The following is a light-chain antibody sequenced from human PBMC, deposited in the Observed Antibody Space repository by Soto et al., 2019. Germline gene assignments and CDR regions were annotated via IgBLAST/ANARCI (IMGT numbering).Light chain of an antibody. V-gene: IGKV3-20*01. CDR1: QHVASDY. CDR2: DAS. Sequence: EIVVTQSPGTLSLSPGERATLSCRASQHVASDYLAWYQHKPGQAPRLLIYDASTRATGIPDRFTATGSGTDFTLTISSLEPEDFAVYYCQQYDRSPWTFGQGTKVDIK. CDR3: QQYDRSPWT. J-gene: IGKJ1*01.